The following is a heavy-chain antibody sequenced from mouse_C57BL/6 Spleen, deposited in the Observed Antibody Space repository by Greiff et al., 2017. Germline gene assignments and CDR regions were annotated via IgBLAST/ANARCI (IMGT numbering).Heavy chain of an antibody. Sequence: VQLQQPGTELVKPGASVKLSCKASGYTFTSYWMHWVKQRPGQGLEWIGNINPSNGGTNYNEKFKSKATLTVDKSSSTAYMQLSSLTSEDSAVYYCARPDYGRSYVEYFDGWGTGTTVTVSS. J-gene: IGHJ1*03. D-gene: IGHD1-1*01. CDR3: ARPDYGRSYVEYFDG. CDR1: GYTFTSYW. CDR2: INPSNGGT. V-gene: IGHV1-53*01.